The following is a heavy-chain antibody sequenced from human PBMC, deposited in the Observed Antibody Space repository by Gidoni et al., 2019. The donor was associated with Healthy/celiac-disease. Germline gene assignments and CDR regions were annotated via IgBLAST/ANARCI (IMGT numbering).Heavy chain of an antibody. J-gene: IGHJ6*02. CDR3: AGGPYDSSGYYLAMDV. Sequence: QVQLVQSGAEVKKPGASVKVSCKASGYTFTSYYMHWVRQAPGQGLEWMGIINPSGGSTSYAQKFQGRVTMTRDTSTSTVYMELSSLRSEDTAVYYCAGGPYDSSGYYLAMDVWGQGTTVTVSS. CDR1: GYTFTSYY. CDR2: INPSGGST. V-gene: IGHV1-46*01. D-gene: IGHD3-22*01.